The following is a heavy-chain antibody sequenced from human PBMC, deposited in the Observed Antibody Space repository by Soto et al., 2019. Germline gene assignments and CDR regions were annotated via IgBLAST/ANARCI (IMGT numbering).Heavy chain of an antibody. CDR2: IYSGGST. CDR1: EVTVSSNY. Sequence: GGPLRHSCAAAEVTVSSNYMSWVRQAPGKGLEWVSVIYSGGSTYYADSVKGRFTISRDNSKNTLYLQMNSLRAEDTAVYYCARDVGGMDVWGQGTTVNVSS. CDR3: ARDVGGMDV. V-gene: IGHV3-53*01. J-gene: IGHJ6*02. D-gene: IGHD1-26*01.